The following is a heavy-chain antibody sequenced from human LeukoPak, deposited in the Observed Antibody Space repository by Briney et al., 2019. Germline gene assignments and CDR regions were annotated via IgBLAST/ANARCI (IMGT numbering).Heavy chain of an antibody. V-gene: IGHV3-74*01. CDR2: INDRGDST. CDR3: ASIRMGAAAGYDPYYFDY. D-gene: IGHD6-13*01. CDR1: GFSFTGYW. Sequence: GGSLRLSCAGSGFSFTGYWMHWVRQVPGKGLVWVSVINDRGDSTYYADSVKGRFTISRDNAKNSLYLQMNSLRAEDTAVYYCASIRMGAAAGYDPYYFDYWGQGTLVTVSS. J-gene: IGHJ4*02.